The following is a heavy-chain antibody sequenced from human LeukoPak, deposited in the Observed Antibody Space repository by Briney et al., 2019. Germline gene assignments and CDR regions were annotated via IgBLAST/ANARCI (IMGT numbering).Heavy chain of an antibody. D-gene: IGHD2-15*01. CDR3: ARAGGCSGGSCYYYYYGMDV. Sequence: GGSLRLSCAASGFTFNTYTMNWVRQAPGKGLEWVALISYDGTNEYYADSVKGRFTISRDNSKNTVSVQMNSLRIEDTAVYYCARAGGCSGGSCYYYYYGMDVWGKGTTVTVPS. CDR2: ISYDGTNE. J-gene: IGHJ6*04. V-gene: IGHV3-30*04. CDR1: GFTFNTYT.